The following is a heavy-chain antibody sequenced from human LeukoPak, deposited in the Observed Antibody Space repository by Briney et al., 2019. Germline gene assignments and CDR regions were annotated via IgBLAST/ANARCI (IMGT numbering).Heavy chain of an antibody. J-gene: IGHJ4*02. CDR1: GYTFTSYY. CDR2: INPSGGST. CDR3: ARGEGRIQLWSEFNENGNFDY. V-gene: IGHV1-46*01. Sequence: ASVKVSCKASGYTFTSYYMHWVRQAPGQGLEWMGIINPSGGSTSYAQKFQGRVTMTRDTSTSTVYMELSSLRSEDTAVYYCARGEGRIQLWSEFNENGNFDYWGQGTLVTVSS. D-gene: IGHD5-18*01.